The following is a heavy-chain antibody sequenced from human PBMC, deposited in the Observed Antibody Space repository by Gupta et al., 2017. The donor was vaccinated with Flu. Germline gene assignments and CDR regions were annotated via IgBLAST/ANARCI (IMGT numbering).Heavy chain of an antibody. Sequence: EVRLVESGGGLVKPGGSLKLSCAASGVMFGTYFITWVRQAPGKGLEWVSSISSSSSYIYYADSVKGRFTISRDNAKNSLSLQLNSLRVEDTAVYYCVRHFSDRDAFDVWGQGTTVTVFS. CDR1: GVMFGTYF. CDR3: VRHFSDRDAFDV. D-gene: IGHD3-22*01. J-gene: IGHJ3*01. V-gene: IGHV3-21*01. CDR2: ISSSSSYI.